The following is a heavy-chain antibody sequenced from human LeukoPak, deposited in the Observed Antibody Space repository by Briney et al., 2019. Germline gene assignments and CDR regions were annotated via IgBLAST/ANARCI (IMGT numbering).Heavy chain of an antibody. CDR3: ARDGGFGELLSYGMDV. J-gene: IGHJ6*02. CDR2: ISYDGSNK. CDR1: GFTFSSYA. D-gene: IGHD3-10*01. Sequence: GSLRLSCAASGFTFSSYAMHWVRQAPGKGLEWVAVISYDGSNKYYADSVKGRFTISRDNSKNTLYLQMNSLRAEDTAVYYCARDGGFGELLSYGMDVWGQGTTVTVSS. V-gene: IGHV3-30*04.